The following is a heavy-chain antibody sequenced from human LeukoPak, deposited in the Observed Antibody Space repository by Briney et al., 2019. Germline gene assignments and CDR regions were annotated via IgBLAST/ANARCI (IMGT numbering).Heavy chain of an antibody. Sequence: PGGSLRLSCAASGFTFSSYSMNWVRQAPGKGLEWVSSISSSSSYIYYADSVKGRFTISRDNAKNSLYLQMNSLRAEDTAVYYCARARHGYSSWDYWGQGTLVTVSS. V-gene: IGHV3-21*01. CDR3: ARARHGYSSWDY. J-gene: IGHJ4*02. D-gene: IGHD5-18*01. CDR2: ISSSSSYI. CDR1: GFTFSSYS.